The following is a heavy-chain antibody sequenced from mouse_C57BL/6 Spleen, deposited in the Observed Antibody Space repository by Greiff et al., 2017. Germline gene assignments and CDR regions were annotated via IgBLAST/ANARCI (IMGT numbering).Heavy chain of an antibody. D-gene: IGHD1-3*01. V-gene: IGHV1-61*01. Sequence: QVQLQQPGAELVRPGSSVKLSCKASGYTFTSYWMDWVKQRPGQGLEWIGNIYPSDSETHYNQKFKDKATLTVDKSSSTAYMQLSSLTSEDSAVYYCARASGNLGYWGQGTTLSVSS. CDR2: IYPSDSET. J-gene: IGHJ2*01. CDR1: GYTFTSYW. CDR3: ARASGNLGY.